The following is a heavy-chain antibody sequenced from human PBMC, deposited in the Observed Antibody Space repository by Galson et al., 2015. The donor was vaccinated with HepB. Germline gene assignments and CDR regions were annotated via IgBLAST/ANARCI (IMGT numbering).Heavy chain of an antibody. CDR1: GYSFTSYW. CDR3: ARLPTPDIVATAFDY. D-gene: IGHD5-12*01. Sequence: QSGAEVKKPGESLKISCKGSGYSFTSYWIGWVRQMPGKGLEWMGIIYPGDSDTRYSPSFQGQVTISADKSISTAYLQWSSLKASDTAMYYCARLPTPDIVATAFDYWGQGTLVTVSS. J-gene: IGHJ4*02. V-gene: IGHV5-51*03. CDR2: IYPGDSDT.